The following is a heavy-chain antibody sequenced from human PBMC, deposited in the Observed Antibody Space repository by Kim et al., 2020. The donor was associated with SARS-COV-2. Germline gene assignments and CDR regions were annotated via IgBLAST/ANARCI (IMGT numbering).Heavy chain of an antibody. J-gene: IGHJ3*02. D-gene: IGHD3-10*01. CDR3: ARQTGIQLAIFDI. Sequence: GGSLRLSCEASGLTVSTNYMSWVRQAPGKGLEWLSVISSDGSTYYADAVKGRFTISRDTSKNTLFFQMNSLTGEDTAVYYCARQTGIQLAIFDIWGQGTMVTVS. CDR2: ISSDGST. CDR1: GLTVSTNY. V-gene: IGHV3-66*04.